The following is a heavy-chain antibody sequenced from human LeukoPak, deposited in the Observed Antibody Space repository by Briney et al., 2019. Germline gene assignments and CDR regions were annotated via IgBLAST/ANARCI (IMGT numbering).Heavy chain of an antibody. Sequence: SETLSLTCAVYGGSFSGYYWSWIRQPPGKGLEWIGEINHSGSTNYNPSLKSRVTISVDTSKNQFPLKLSSVTAADTAVYYCARAWWLRPLDYWGQGTLVTVSS. J-gene: IGHJ4*02. D-gene: IGHD5-12*01. CDR1: GGSFSGYY. CDR2: INHSGST. V-gene: IGHV4-34*01. CDR3: ARAWWLRPLDY.